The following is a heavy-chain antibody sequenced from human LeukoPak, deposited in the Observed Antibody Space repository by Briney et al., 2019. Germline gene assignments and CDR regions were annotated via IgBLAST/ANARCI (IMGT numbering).Heavy chain of an antibody. J-gene: IGHJ4*02. V-gene: IGHV1-69*02. CDR1: GGTFSSYT. D-gene: IGHD1-26*01. Sequence: EASVKVSCXASGGTFSSYTISWVRQAPGQGLEWMGRIIPILGIANYAQKFQGRVTITADKSTSTAYMELSSLRSEDTDVYYCARVGPGIVGATNYWGQGTLVTVSS. CDR2: IIPILGIA. CDR3: ARVGPGIVGATNY.